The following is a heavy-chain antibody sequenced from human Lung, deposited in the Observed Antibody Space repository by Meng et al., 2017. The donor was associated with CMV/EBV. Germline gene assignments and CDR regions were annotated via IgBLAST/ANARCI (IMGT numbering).Heavy chain of an antibody. J-gene: IGHJ4*02. V-gene: IGHV1-69*10. Sequence: SVXVSCKASGDMFSTYAITWVRQAPGQGLEWTGELIPILNAPNYAQKFQGRVRITADKSTTTAYMELSSLRSDDTAVYYCARALREYSSSSSDSWGQGTLVTVSS. CDR2: LIPILNAP. CDR3: ARALREYSSSSSDS. CDR1: GDMFSTYA. D-gene: IGHD6-6*01.